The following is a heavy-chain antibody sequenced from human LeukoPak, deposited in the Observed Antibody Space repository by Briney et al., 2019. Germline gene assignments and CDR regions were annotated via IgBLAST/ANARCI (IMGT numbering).Heavy chain of an antibody. V-gene: IGHV4-59*01. J-gene: IGHJ4*02. CDR1: GGPISSYY. D-gene: IGHD6-13*01. Sequence: SETLSLTCTVSGGPISSYYWSWIRQPPGKGLEWIGYIYYSGSTNYNPSLKSRATISVDTSKNQFSLKLSSVTAADTAVYYCARDGSAAGMDYWGQGTLVTVSS. CDR3: ARDGSAAGMDY. CDR2: IYYSGST.